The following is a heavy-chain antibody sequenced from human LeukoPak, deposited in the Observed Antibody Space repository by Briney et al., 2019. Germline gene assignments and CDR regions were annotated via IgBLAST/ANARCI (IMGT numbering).Heavy chain of an antibody. CDR2: INPSGGST. V-gene: IGHV1-46*01. Sequence: ASVKVSCKASGYTFTSYYMHWVRQAPGQGLEWMGIINPSGGSTSYAQRFQGRVTMTRDTSTSTVYMELSSLRSEDTAVYYCATGRGYYDSSSKKSAFDIWGQGTMVTVSS. CDR3: ATGRGYYDSSSKKSAFDI. D-gene: IGHD3-22*01. CDR1: GYTFTSYY. J-gene: IGHJ3*02.